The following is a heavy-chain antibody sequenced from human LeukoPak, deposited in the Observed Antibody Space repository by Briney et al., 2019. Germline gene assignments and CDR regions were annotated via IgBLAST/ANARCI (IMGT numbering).Heavy chain of an antibody. Sequence: SETLSLTCAVYGGSFSGYYWSWIRQPPGKGLEWIGGINHSGSTNYNPSLKSRVTISVDTSKNQFSLKLSSVTAADTAVYYCARASYDSSGYYLYYFDYWGQGTLVTVSS. CDR1: GGSFSGYY. D-gene: IGHD3-22*01. CDR3: ARASYDSSGYYLYYFDY. V-gene: IGHV4-34*01. J-gene: IGHJ4*02. CDR2: INHSGST.